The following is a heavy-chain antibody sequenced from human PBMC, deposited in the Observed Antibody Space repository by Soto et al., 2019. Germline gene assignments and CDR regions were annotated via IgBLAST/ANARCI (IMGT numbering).Heavy chain of an antibody. CDR3: ARGDLELDRNYYYYYGMDV. CDR2: INHSGST. CDR1: GGSFSGYY. Sequence: SETLSLTCAVYGGSFSGYYWSWIRQPPGKGLEWIGEINHSGSTNYNPSLNSRVTISVDTSKNQFSLKLSSVTAADTAVYYCARGDLELDRNYYYYYGMDVWGQGTTVTVSS. J-gene: IGHJ6*02. D-gene: IGHD3-3*01. V-gene: IGHV4-34*01.